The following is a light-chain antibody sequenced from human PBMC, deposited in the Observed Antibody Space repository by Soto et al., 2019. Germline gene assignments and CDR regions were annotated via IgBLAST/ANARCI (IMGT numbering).Light chain of an antibody. CDR3: QQYYKTPLT. Sequence: DIVMTQSPDSLAVSLGERATINCKSSQSVLYSSDNKNYLAWYQQKPGQSPKLLFYWASTRESGVPARFSGSASGTDFSLTISSLQAEDVAVYFCQQYYKTPLTFGGGTKVEIK. CDR1: QSVLYSSDNKNY. J-gene: IGKJ4*01. V-gene: IGKV4-1*01. CDR2: WAS.